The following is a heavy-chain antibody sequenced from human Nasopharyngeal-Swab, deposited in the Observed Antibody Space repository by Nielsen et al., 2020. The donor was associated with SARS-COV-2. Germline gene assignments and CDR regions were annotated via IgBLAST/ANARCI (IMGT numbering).Heavy chain of an antibody. V-gene: IGHV5-51*01. CDR3: AKTYYYGSGRTIWFDP. J-gene: IGHJ5*02. CDR1: GYGFTTYW. CDR2: VYPGDSDT. D-gene: IGHD3-10*01. Sequence: GESLKISCKGSGYGFTTYWIAWVRQMPGKGLEYMGIVYPGDSDTRYSPSFQGQVTISADKSTDTAYLQWSSLKASDTAMYYCAKTYYYGSGRTIWFDPWGQGTFVTVSS.